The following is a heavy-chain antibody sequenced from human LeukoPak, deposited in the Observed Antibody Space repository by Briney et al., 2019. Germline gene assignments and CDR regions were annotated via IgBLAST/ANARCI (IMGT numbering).Heavy chain of an antibody. Sequence: PGGSLRLSCAASGFTFSSYAMSWVRQAPGKGLEWVSAISGSGGSTYYADSVKGRFTISRDNSKNTLYLQMNSLRAEDTAVYYCAKDQRATSRPMVRGVPMTTFDYWGQGTLVTVSS. V-gene: IGHV3-23*01. CDR2: ISGSGGST. J-gene: IGHJ4*02. CDR1: GFTFSSYA. D-gene: IGHD3-10*01. CDR3: AKDQRATSRPMVRGVPMTTFDY.